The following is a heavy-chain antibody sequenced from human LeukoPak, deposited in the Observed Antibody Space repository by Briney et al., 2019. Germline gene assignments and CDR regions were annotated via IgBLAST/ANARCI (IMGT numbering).Heavy chain of an antibody. D-gene: IGHD3-9*01. CDR3: ARTMRPILTGYYSLDY. CDR1: GFTFSSYG. Sequence: PGGSLRLSCAASGFTFSSYGMHWVRQAPGKGLERVAVIWYDGSNKYYADSVKGRFTISRDNPKNTLYLQTNSLRAEDTAVYYCARTMRPILTGYYSLDYWGQGTLVTVSS. J-gene: IGHJ4*02. CDR2: IWYDGSNK. V-gene: IGHV3-33*01.